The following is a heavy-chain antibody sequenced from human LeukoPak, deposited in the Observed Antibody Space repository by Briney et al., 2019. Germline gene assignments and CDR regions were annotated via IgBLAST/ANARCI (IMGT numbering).Heavy chain of an antibody. Sequence: GGSLRLSCAASGFTFDDYAMHWVRQAPGKGLEWVSGISWNSGSIGYADSVKGRFTISRDNAKNSLYLQMKSLRAEDTAVYYCARSRGIAVAGRWFDPWGQGTLVTVSS. CDR2: ISWNSGSI. CDR3: ARSRGIAVAGRWFDP. V-gene: IGHV3-9*01. J-gene: IGHJ5*02. CDR1: GFTFDDYA. D-gene: IGHD6-19*01.